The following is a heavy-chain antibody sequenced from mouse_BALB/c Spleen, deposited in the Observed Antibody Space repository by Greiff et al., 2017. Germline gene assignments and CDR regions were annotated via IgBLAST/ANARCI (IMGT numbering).Heavy chain of an antibody. CDR3: ASAYYRYDGQDYYAMDN. Sequence: EVQLQQSGPGLVKPSQSLSLTCTVTGYSITSDYAWNWIRQFPGNKLEWMGYISYSGSTSYNPSLKSRISITRDTSKNQFFLQLNSVTTEDTATYYCASAYYRYDGQDYYAMDNRGQGNSDTASS. CDR2: ISYSGST. V-gene: IGHV3-2*02. J-gene: IGHJ4*01. CDR1: GYSITSDYA. D-gene: IGHD2-14*01.